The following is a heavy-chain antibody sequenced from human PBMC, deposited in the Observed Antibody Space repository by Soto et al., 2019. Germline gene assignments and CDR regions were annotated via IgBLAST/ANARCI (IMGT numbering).Heavy chain of an antibody. CDR3: ARDIVRENYYYYYMDV. D-gene: IGHD3-10*01. Sequence: QVQLVQSGAEVKKPGASVKVSCKASGYTFTSYAMHWVRQAPGQRLEWMGWINAGNGNTKYSQKCQGRATITRDTYASTADKELSSLRSEDTAVYYCARDIVRENYYYYYMDVWGKGTTVTVSS. CDR1: GYTFTSYA. J-gene: IGHJ6*03. CDR2: INAGNGNT. V-gene: IGHV1-3*01.